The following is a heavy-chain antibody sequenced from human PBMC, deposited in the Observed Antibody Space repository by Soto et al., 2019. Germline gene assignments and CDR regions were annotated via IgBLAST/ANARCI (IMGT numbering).Heavy chain of an antibody. CDR2: INNDGSGT. CDR3: ARPPVAVDYGMAV. CDR1: GFTFSSYW. Sequence: EVRLVESGGGLVQPGGSLRLSCAASGFTFSSYWMHWVRQAPGKGLVWVSRINNDGSGTHYADSVKGRFTISRDNAKNTLYLQMNSLRAEDTAVYYCARPPVAVDYGMAVWGQGTTVTVSS. V-gene: IGHV3-74*01. J-gene: IGHJ6*02. D-gene: IGHD2-15*01.